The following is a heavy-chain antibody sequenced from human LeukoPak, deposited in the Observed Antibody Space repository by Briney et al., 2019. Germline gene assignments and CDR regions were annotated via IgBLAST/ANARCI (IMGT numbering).Heavy chain of an antibody. J-gene: IGHJ4*02. CDR3: ARGGRSDYGNSHFDH. CDR1: GGSISGYY. V-gene: IGHV4-59*01. Sequence: PSETLSLTCIVSGGSISGYYWNWIRQSPGKGLEWIGYIYHSGTTKYDPSLKSRVTISVDSSKNQFFLKLNSVTAADTAVYYCARGGRSDYGNSHFDHWGQGTLVTVSS. D-gene: IGHD4-11*01. CDR2: IYHSGTT.